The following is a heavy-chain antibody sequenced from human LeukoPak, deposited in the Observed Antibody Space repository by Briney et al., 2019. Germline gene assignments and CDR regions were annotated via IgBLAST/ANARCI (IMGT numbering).Heavy chain of an antibody. Sequence: ASVKVSCKASGGTFSSYAISWVRQAPGQGLEWMGWISAYNGNTNYAQKLQGRVTMTTDTSTSTAYMELRSLRSDDTAVYYCARVSVYYYDSSGYYIDAFDIWGQGTMVTVSS. V-gene: IGHV1-18*01. CDR3: ARVSVYYYDSSGYYIDAFDI. J-gene: IGHJ3*02. CDR2: ISAYNGNT. CDR1: GGTFSSYA. D-gene: IGHD3-22*01.